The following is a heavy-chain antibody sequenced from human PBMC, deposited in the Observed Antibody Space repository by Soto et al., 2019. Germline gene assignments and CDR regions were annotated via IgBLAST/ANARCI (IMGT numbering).Heavy chain of an antibody. CDR1: GGSVSSGSYY. CDR2: IYYSGST. Sequence: SETLSLTCTVSGGSVSSGSYYWSWIRQPPGKGLEWIGYIYYSGSTNYNTSLKSRVTISVDTSKNQFSLKLSSVTAADTAVYYCAIDRITIFGVVKRYYYYGTDVWGQGTTVTVSS. CDR3: AIDRITIFGVVKRYYYYGTDV. D-gene: IGHD3-3*01. V-gene: IGHV4-61*01. J-gene: IGHJ6*02.